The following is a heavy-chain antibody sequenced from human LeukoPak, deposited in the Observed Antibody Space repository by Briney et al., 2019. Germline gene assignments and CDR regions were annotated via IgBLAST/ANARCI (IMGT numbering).Heavy chain of an antibody. V-gene: IGHV3-13*01. Sequence: GGSLRLSCAASGFTFSSYDMHWVRQATGKGLEWVSAIGTAGDTYYPGSVKGRFTISRENAKNSLYLQMNSLRAGDTAVYYCARDGLYEGAFDIWGQGTMVTVSS. D-gene: IGHD2/OR15-2a*01. CDR1: GFTFSSYD. CDR3: ARDGLYEGAFDI. CDR2: IGTAGDT. J-gene: IGHJ3*02.